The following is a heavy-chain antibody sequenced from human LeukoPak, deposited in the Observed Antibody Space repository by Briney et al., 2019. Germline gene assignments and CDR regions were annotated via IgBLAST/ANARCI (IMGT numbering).Heavy chain of an antibody. V-gene: IGHV3-30-3*01. CDR1: GFTFSSYA. D-gene: IGHD6-19*01. CDR2: ISYDGSNK. Sequence: PGGSLRPSCAASGFTFSSYAMHWVRQAPGKGLEWVAVISYDGSNKYYADSVKGRFTISRDNAKNSLYLQMNSLRAEDTAVYYCASGSGGPDYWGQGTLVTVSS. J-gene: IGHJ4*02. CDR3: ASGSGGPDY.